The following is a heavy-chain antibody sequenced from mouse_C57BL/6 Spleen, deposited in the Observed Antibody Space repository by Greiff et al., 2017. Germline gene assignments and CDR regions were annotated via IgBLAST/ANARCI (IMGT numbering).Heavy chain of an antibody. Sequence: QVQLQQPGAELVRPGSSVKLSCKASGYTFTSYWMHWVKQRPIQGLEWIGNIDPSDSETHYNQKFKDKATLTVDKYSSTAYMQLSSLTSEDSAVYYCARDGLLRWIDAMDYWGQGTSVTVAS. CDR3: ARDGLLRWIDAMDY. D-gene: IGHD1-1*01. V-gene: IGHV1-52*01. CDR1: GYTFTSYW. CDR2: IDPSDSET. J-gene: IGHJ4*01.